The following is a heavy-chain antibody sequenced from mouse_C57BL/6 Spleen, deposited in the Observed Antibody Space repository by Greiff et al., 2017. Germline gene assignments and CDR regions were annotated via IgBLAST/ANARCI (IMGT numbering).Heavy chain of an antibody. D-gene: IGHD4-1*01. J-gene: IGHJ4*01. CDR3: ATGTYATDC. V-gene: IGHV1-4*01. CDR2: INPSSGYT. Sequence: VQLQQSGPELSRPRASVKMSYRTSGYTFTIYTMHWEKQRPGQGLEWIGYINPSSGYTKYNQKFKDKATLSADKASSTAYMQLSSLTSEDSAVYYCATGTYATDCWGQGTPVTVSS. CDR1: GYTFTIYT.